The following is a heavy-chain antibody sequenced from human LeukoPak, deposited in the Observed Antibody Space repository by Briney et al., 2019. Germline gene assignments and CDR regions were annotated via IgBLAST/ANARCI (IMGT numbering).Heavy chain of an antibody. Sequence: SETLSLTCTVSGGSISSFYWSWIRQPAGKGLEWIGRIYSSEITNYNPSLQTRVTMSVDTSKNQFSLKLSSVTAADTAVYYCARGIIGTTHGMDVWGQGTTVTLSS. D-gene: IGHD1-20*01. V-gene: IGHV4-4*07. J-gene: IGHJ6*02. CDR3: ARGIIGTTHGMDV. CDR2: IYSSEIT. CDR1: GGSISSFY.